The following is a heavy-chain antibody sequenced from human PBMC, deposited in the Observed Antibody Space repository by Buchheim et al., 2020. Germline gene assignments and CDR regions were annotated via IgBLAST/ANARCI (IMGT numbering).Heavy chain of an antibody. CDR1: GFTFSSYE. J-gene: IGHJ5*02. Sequence: EVQLVESGGGLVQPGGSLRLSCAASGFTFSSYEMNWVRQAPGKGLEWVSYISSSGSTIYYADSVKGRFTISRDNAKNSLHLQMNSLRAEDTAVYYCAREQVAVAGTGYWFDPWGQGTL. CDR3: AREQVAVAGTGYWFDP. V-gene: IGHV3-48*03. D-gene: IGHD6-19*01. CDR2: ISSSGSTI.